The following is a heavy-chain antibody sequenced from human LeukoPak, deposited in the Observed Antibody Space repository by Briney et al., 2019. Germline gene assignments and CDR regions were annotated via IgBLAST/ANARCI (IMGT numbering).Heavy chain of an antibody. Sequence: ESSVKVSCKTSRGTFSKYPISWVRQAPGQGLEWMGGIIPIFGTANYAQKFQGRVTITTDESTSTAYMELSSLRSEDTAVYYCARPSVSGYYYSFDYWGQGTLVTVSS. J-gene: IGHJ4*02. D-gene: IGHD3-22*01. CDR2: IIPIFGTA. CDR1: RGTFSKYP. CDR3: ARPSVSGYYYSFDY. V-gene: IGHV1-69*05.